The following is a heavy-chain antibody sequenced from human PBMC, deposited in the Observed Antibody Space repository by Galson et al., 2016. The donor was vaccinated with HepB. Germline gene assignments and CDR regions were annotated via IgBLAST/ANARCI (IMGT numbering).Heavy chain of an antibody. CDR1: GFTFSTYN. D-gene: IGHD5-18*01. CDR2: ISRGSGYI. CDR3: CVDTAMDYVFDY. V-gene: IGHV3-21*01. Sequence: SLRLSCAASGFTFSTYNMNWVRQAPGKGLEWVSSISRGSGYIYYADSVKGRFTISRDNAKNSLYLQMNSLRAEDTAVSYCCVDTAMDYVFDYWGQGTLVTVSS. J-gene: IGHJ4*02.